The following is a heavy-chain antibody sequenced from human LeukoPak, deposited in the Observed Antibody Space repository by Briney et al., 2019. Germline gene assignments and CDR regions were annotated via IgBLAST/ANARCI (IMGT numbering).Heavy chain of an antibody. CDR2: IIPIFGTA. D-gene: IGHD6-13*01. CDR1: GGTFSSYA. CDR3: AREDISSSVHSEGFDY. Sequence: SVKVSCKASGGTFSSYAISWVRQAPGQGLEWMGGIIPIFGTANYAQKFQGRVTVTADESTSTAYTELSSLRSEDTAVYYCAREDISSSVHSEGFDYWGQGTLVTVSS. V-gene: IGHV1-69*13. J-gene: IGHJ4*02.